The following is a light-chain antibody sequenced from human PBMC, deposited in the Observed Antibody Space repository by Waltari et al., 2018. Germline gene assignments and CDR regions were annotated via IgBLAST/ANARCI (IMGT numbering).Light chain of an antibody. J-gene: IGLJ1*01. CDR3: SSYTTSSAPGV. V-gene: IGLV2-14*01. CDR2: EVS. Sequence: QSALTQPASVSGSPGQSITISCSGTDSAVGAYAFVSWYQQHPGKAPHLIIYEVSNRPSGISNRFSASKSGNTASPTISGLQAEDEADYYCSSYTTSSAPGVFGTGTRVTVL. CDR1: DSAVGAYAF.